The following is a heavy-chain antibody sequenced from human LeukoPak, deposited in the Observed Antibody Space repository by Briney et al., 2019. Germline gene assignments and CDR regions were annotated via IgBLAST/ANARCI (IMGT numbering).Heavy chain of an antibody. Sequence: GASVKVSCKASGYTFTTYYMHWVRQAPGQGLEWMGIINPSGGSTSYAQKFQGRVTMTRDTSTSTVYMELSSLRSEDTAVYYCASDSRIVGFDYWGQGTLVTVSS. CDR2: INPSGGST. V-gene: IGHV1-46*01. J-gene: IGHJ4*02. CDR3: ASDSRIVGFDY. CDR1: GYTFTTYY. D-gene: IGHD2/OR15-2a*01.